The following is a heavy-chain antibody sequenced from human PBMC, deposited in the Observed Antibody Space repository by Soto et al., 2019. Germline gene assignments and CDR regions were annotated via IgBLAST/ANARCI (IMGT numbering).Heavy chain of an antibody. D-gene: IGHD3-10*01. CDR3: ARGGSAPGY. V-gene: IGHV3-7*05. Sequence: GGSLRLSCVVSGFTFSSDWMSWVRQAPGKGLEWVANIKQDGSEKNYEDSVRGRFTISRDNAKNSLYLQMNSLRAEDTAVYYCARGGSAPGYWGQGTLVTVSS. J-gene: IGHJ4*02. CDR2: IKQDGSEK. CDR1: GFTFSSDW.